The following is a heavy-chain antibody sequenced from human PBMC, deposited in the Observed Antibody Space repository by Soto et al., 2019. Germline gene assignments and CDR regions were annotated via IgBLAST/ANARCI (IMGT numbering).Heavy chain of an antibody. D-gene: IGHD3-10*01. CDR1: GFSLSTSGVG. CDR3: EHVVRITIVRGSIWAADYYYYYMDV. Sequence: QITLKESGPTLVKPTQTLMLTCTFSGFSLSTSGVGVGWIRQPPGKALEWLALIYWDDDKRYSPSMKSRLTITKDTSKNQVVLKMTNMDPVDTATYYFEHVVRITIVRGSIWAADYYYYYMDVWGKGTTVTVSS. CDR2: IYWDDDK. J-gene: IGHJ6*03. V-gene: IGHV2-5*02.